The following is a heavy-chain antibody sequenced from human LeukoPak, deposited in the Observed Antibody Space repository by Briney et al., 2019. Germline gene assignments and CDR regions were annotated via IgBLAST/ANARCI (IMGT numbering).Heavy chain of an antibody. J-gene: IGHJ4*02. CDR2: IYYSGST. Sequence: PSETLSLTCTVSGGSISSSSYYWGWIRQPPGKGLEWIGSIYYSGSTYYNPSLKSRVTISVDTSKNQFSLKLNSVTAADTAVYYCARVPAYYYDSSGYFPNDYWGQGTLVTVSS. D-gene: IGHD3-22*01. CDR3: ARVPAYYYDSSGYFPNDY. CDR1: GGSISSSSYY. V-gene: IGHV4-39*01.